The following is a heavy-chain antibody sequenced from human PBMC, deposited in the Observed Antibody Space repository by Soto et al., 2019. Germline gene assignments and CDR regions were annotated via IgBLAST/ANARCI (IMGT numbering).Heavy chain of an antibody. J-gene: IGHJ4*02. CDR3: ARDASGYDRAPLTY. D-gene: IGHD5-12*01. CDR1: GFTFSSYS. V-gene: IGHV3-21*01. CDR2: ISSSSSYI. Sequence: GGSLRLSCAASGFTFSSYSMNWVRQAPGKGLEWVSSISSSSSYIYYADSVKGRFTISRDNAKNSLYLQMNSLRAEDTAVYYCARDASGYDRAPLTYWGQGTLVTVSS.